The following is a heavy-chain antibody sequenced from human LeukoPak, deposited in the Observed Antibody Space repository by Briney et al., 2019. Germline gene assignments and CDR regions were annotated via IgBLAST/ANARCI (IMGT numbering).Heavy chain of an antibody. J-gene: IGHJ4*02. CDR3: ARSALGYRFLEWLFLFDY. Sequence: PGGSLRLSCAASGFTVSSNYMSWVRQAPGKGLEWVSVIYSGGSTYYADSVKGRFTISGDNSKNTLYLQMNSLRAEDTAVYYCARSALGYRFLEWLFLFDYWGQGTLVTVSS. CDR2: IYSGGST. D-gene: IGHD3-3*01. V-gene: IGHV3-66*02. CDR1: GFTVSSNY.